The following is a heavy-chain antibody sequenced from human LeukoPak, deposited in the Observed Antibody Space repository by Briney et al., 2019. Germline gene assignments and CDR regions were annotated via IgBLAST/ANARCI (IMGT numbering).Heavy chain of an antibody. CDR2: IYPGDSDT. CDR1: GYSFTSYW. D-gene: IGHD2-15*01. V-gene: IGHV5-51*01. Sequence: GESLKISCKGSGYSFTSYWIGWVRRMPGKGREGMGIIYPGDSDTRYSPSFQGQVTISADKSISTAYLQWSSLKASDTAMYYCARHYCSGGSCYFQFDYWGQGTLVTVSS. J-gene: IGHJ4*02. CDR3: ARHYCSGGSCYFQFDY.